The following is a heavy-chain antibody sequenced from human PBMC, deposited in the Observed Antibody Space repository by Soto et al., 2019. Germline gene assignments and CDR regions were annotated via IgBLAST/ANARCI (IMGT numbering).Heavy chain of an antibody. Sequence: EVQLLQSGGGLVQPGGSLRLSCAASGFTFSNYSMSWLRQPPGKGLEWVSVISNSGDRTYYADFVKGRFTISRDNSKNTQYLQMNSMRAEDSDVYYCVRERSGHSYADSWGQGTLVTVSS. CDR1: GFTFSNYS. V-gene: IGHV3-23*01. CDR3: VRERSGHSYADS. CDR2: ISNSGDRT. J-gene: IGHJ4*02. D-gene: IGHD5-18*01.